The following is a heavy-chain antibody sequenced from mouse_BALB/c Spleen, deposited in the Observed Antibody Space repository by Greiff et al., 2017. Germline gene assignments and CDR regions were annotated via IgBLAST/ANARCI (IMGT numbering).Heavy chain of an antibody. Sequence: EVQLQESGAELVKPGASVKLSCTASGFNIKDTYMHWVKQRPEQGLEWIGRIDPANGNTKYDPKFQGKATITADTSSNTAYLQLSSLTSEDTAVYYCARGDGNPWYFDVWGAGTTVTVSS. CDR1: GFNIKDTY. CDR3: ARGDGNPWYFDV. D-gene: IGHD2-1*01. V-gene: IGHV14-3*02. CDR2: IDPANGNT. J-gene: IGHJ1*01.